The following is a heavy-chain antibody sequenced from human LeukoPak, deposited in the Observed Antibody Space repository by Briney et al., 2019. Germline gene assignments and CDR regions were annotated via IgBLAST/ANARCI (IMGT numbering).Heavy chain of an antibody. V-gene: IGHV4-61*02. CDR2: IHTSGST. J-gene: IGHJ3*02. CDR3: ARGSWDLSVVIPVRNAFDI. CDR1: GGSISTGRYY. Sequence: SETLSLTCTVSGGSISTGRYYWTWIRQPAGKGLEWIGRIHTSGSTNYNPSLKSRVTISVDTSKNQFSLKLNSVTAADTAVYYCARGSWDLSVVIPVRNAFDIWGQGTMVTVSS. D-gene: IGHD2-21*01.